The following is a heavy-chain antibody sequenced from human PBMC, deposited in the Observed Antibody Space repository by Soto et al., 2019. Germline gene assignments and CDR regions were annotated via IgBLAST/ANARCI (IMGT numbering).Heavy chain of an antibody. CDR2: ISAGGGST. D-gene: IGHD1-26*01. CDR3: AKSGSPWDY. V-gene: IGHV3-23*01. J-gene: IGHJ4*02. Sequence: GGSLRLSCAASGFSFSSNAMSWVRQAPGKGLEWVSDISAGGGSTYYADSVKGRFTISRDNSKNTLYLQMNSLRAEDTAVYYWAKSGSPWDYWGLGTLVTVSS. CDR1: GFSFSSNA.